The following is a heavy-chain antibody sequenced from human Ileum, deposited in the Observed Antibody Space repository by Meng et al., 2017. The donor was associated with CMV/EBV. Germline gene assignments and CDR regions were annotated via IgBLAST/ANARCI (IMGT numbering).Heavy chain of an antibody. CDR2: INQDVSHK. CDR1: VFTFRSYW. J-gene: IGHJ4*02. V-gene: IGHV3-7*04. D-gene: IGHD6-19*01. CDR3: ARHYTSGWSIDY. Sequence: VESGGGLVPLGGCLRLFCAVPVFTFRSYWMSWVRQAPGKGLEWVANINQDVSHKVYVDSVKGRFTISRDNAKNSLYLQMNGLRAEDTAVYYCARHYTSGWSIDYWGQGALVTVSS.